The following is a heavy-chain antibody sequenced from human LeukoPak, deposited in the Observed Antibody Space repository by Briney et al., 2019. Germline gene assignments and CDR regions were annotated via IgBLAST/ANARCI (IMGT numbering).Heavy chain of an antibody. CDR1: GFSFSSYA. CDR3: AKDDRYYYDSSGYYQT. J-gene: IGHJ5*02. V-gene: IGHV3-23*01. D-gene: IGHD3-22*01. Sequence: GGSLRLSCAASGFSFSSYAMSWVRQAPGKGLEWVSVISGGGGSTYYADSVKGRFTISRDNSKNTLYLQMNSLRAEDTAVYYCAKDDRYYYDSSGYYQTWGQGTLVTVSS. CDR2: ISGGGGST.